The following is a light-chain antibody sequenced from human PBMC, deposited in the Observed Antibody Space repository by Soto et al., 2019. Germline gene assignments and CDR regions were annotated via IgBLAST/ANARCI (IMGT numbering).Light chain of an antibody. V-gene: IGKV3-15*01. J-gene: IGKJ3*01. CDR2: GAS. CDR1: QSVSSN. Sequence: EIVMTQSPATLSVSPGERATLSCRARQSVSSNLAWYQQKPGQAPRLLIYGASTRATGIPARFSGSGSGTEFTLTISSLQSEDFAVYYCQQYNNWPPGCTFGPGTKVDIK. CDR3: QQYNNWPPGCT.